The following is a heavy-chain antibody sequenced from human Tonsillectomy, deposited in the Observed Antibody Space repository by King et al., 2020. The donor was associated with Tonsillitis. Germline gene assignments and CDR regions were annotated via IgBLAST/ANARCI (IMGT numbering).Heavy chain of an antibody. CDR2: ISAYNDNT. Sequence: VQLVESGAEVKKPGASVKVSCKASGYTFTSYGISWVRQAPGQGLEWMGWISAYNDNTNYAQKRQGRVTMTTDTSTSKAYMELRSLRSDDTAVYYCARALAAADPFDYWGQGTLVTVSS. V-gene: IGHV1-18*01. CDR3: ARALAAADPFDY. D-gene: IGHD6-13*01. J-gene: IGHJ4*02. CDR1: GYTFTSYG.